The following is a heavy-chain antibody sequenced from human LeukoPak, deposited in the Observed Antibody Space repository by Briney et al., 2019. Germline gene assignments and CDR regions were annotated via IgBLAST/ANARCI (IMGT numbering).Heavy chain of an antibody. V-gene: IGHV7-4-1*02. CDR1: GYTFTSYA. Sequence: ASVTVSCKASGYTFTSYAMNWVRQAPGQGLEWMGWINTNTGNPTYAQGFTGRFVFSLDTSVSTAYLQISSLKAEDTAVYYCARDIFMDQLLRGMDVWGQGTTVTVSS. J-gene: IGHJ6*02. CDR2: INTNTGNP. CDR3: ARDIFMDQLLRGMDV. D-gene: IGHD2-2*01.